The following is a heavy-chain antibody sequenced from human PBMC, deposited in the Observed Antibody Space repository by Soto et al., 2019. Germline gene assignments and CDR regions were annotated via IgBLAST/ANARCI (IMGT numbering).Heavy chain of an antibody. V-gene: IGHV1-8*01. J-gene: IGHJ4*02. CDR1: GYTFTSYD. CDR3: ARVPRYYCNYVDY. CDR2: VNPNSGNT. Sequence: ASVKVSCKASGYTFTSYDINWVRQATGQGLEWMGWVNPNSGNTGYAQKFQGRVTMTRNTSISTAYMELSSLRSEDTAVYYCARVPRYYCNYVDYWGQRTLVTVSS. D-gene: IGHD3-10*01.